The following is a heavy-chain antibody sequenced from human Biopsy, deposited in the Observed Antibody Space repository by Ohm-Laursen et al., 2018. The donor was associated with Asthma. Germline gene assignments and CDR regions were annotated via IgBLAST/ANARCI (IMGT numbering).Heavy chain of an antibody. J-gene: IGHJ4*02. D-gene: IGHD6-19*01. CDR1: GFTVSRDY. V-gene: IGHV3-53*01. CDR2: IYSGGTS. Sequence: SLRLSCSASGFTVSRDYMFWVRQAPGKGLEWVSVIYSGGTSHTADSVRGRFTISRDYSKNPLYLQMHRLRAEDTAVYYCARGDSSGWSHYYFDYWGQGTLVTVSS. CDR3: ARGDSSGWSHYYFDY.